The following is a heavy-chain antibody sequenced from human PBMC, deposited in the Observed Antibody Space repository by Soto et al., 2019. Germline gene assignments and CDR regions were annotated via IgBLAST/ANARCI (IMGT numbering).Heavy chain of an antibody. J-gene: IGHJ6*02. CDR3: ARDLRKWNTYYYYYTMDV. CDR2: INSDGTDT. Sequence: GGSLRLSCGASGFTFSRHWMHWVRQAPGKGLVWVSRINSDGTDTDYADSVKGRFTISRDNAKNTLYLQMNSLKSEDTAVYYCARDLRKWNTYYYYYTMDVWGQGTTVTGSS. D-gene: IGHD1-20*01. CDR1: GFTFSRHW. V-gene: IGHV3-74*01.